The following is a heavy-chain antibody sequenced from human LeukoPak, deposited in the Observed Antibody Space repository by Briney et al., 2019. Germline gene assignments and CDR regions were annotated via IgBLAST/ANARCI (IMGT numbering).Heavy chain of an antibody. D-gene: IGHD5-18*01. Sequence: SETLSLTCAVYGGSFSGYYWSWIRQPPGKGLEWVGEINHSGSTNYNPSLKSRVTISVDTSKNQFSLKLSSVTAADTAVYYCARRRRYSYGPLGCFDYWGQGTLVTVSS. CDR3: ARRRRYSYGPLGCFDY. J-gene: IGHJ4*02. CDR2: INHSGST. V-gene: IGHV4-34*01. CDR1: GGSFSGYY.